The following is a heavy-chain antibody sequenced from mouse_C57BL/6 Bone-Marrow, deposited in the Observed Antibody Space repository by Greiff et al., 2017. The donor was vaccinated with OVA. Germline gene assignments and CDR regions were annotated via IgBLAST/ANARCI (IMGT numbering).Heavy chain of an antibody. D-gene: IGHD1-1*01. J-gene: IGHJ3*01. CDR1: GYTFTSYW. Sequence: QVQLQQPGAELVRPGTSVKLSCKASGYTFTSYWMHWVKQRPGQGLEWIGVIDPSDSYTNYNQKFKGKATLTVDTSSSTAYMQLSSLTSEDSAVYYCARGGGSSYDAYWGQGTLVTVSA. V-gene: IGHV1-59*01. CDR2: IDPSDSYT. CDR3: ARGGGSSYDAY.